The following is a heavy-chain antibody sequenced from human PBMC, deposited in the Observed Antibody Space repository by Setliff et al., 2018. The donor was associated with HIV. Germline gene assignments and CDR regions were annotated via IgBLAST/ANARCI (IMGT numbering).Heavy chain of an antibody. CDR3: ARDDAVGGGYLDY. J-gene: IGHJ4*02. D-gene: IGHD6-19*01. CDR2: ITGGGDKI. V-gene: IGHV3-23*01. Sequence: GGSLRLSCAASGFIFSNYGMTWVRQSPGKGLQWLTAITGGGDKIDYINSVKGRFTISRDNSKNMLYLEMTSLRAEDTAVHYCARDDAVGGGYLDYWGQGTLVTVSS. CDR1: GFIFSNYG.